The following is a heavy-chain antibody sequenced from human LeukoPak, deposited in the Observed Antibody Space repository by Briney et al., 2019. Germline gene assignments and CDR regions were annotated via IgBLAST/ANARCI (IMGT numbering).Heavy chain of an antibody. V-gene: IGHV4-59*07. J-gene: IGHJ4*02. CDR2: IYNRGNT. CDR3: ATTIKRDYGDTNLDY. D-gene: IGHD4-17*01. CDR1: CRSISSFY. Sequence: SHSLSLTYTVSCRSISSFYCSCTRHPPGKGIEWIGYIYNRGNTNYNPSLKSRVTISEDTSQNQLSLQLRSVTAADTAVYYCATTIKRDYGDTNLDYWGQGTLVTVSS.